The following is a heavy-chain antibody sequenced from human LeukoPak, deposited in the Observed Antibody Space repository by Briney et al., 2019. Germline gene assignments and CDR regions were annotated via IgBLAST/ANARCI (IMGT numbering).Heavy chain of an antibody. J-gene: IGHJ4*02. D-gene: IGHD6-13*01. V-gene: IGHV1-2*02. CDR2: INPNSGGT. Sequence: ASVKVSCKASGYTFTGYYMHWVRHAPGQGLEWMGWINPNSGGTNYAQKFQGRVTMTRDTSISTAYMELSRLRSDDTAVYYCAREAAAAGENYFDYWGQGTLVTVSS. CDR3: AREAAAAGENYFDY. CDR1: GYTFTGYY.